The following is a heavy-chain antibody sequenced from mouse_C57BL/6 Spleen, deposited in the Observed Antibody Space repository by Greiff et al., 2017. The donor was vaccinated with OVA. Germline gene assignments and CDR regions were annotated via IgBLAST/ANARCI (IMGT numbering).Heavy chain of an antibody. V-gene: IGHV14-4*01. J-gene: IGHJ3*01. D-gene: IGHD2-2*01. Sequence: VQLQQSGAELVRPGASVKLSCTASGFNIKDDYMHWVKQRPEQGLEWIGWIDPENGDTEYASKFQGKATITADTSSNTAYLQLSSLTSEDTAVYYCTTTMVTTEAWFAYWGQGTLVTVSA. CDR3: TTTMVTTEAWFAY. CDR1: GFNIKDDY. CDR2: IDPENGDT.